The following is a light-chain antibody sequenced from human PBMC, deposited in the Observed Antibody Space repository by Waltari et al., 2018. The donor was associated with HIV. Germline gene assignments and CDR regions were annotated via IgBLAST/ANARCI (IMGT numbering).Light chain of an antibody. V-gene: IGKV1-17*01. J-gene: IGKJ2*01. Sequence: DIQMTQSPSSLSASIGDTVTLTCRARQGIGIDVGWYQQRPGKAPIRLVYVASGLQTGVPPRFSGSGSGTDFTLTISSLQPEDFATYYCLQHNSYPYTVGQGTKLEIK. CDR1: QGIGID. CDR2: VAS. CDR3: LQHNSYPYT.